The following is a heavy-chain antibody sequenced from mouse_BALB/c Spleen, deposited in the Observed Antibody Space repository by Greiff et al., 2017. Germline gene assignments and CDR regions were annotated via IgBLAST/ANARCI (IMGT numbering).Heavy chain of an antibody. CDR1: GFSLTSYG. Sequence: VQRVESGPGLVQPSQSLSITCTVSGFSLTSYGVHWVRQSPGKGLEWLGVIWSGGSTDYNAAFISRLSISKDNSKSQVFFKMNSLQANDTAIYYCASVNFYAMDYWGQGTSVTVSS. CDR3: ASVNFYAMDY. CDR2: IWSGGST. J-gene: IGHJ4*01. D-gene: IGHD1-3*01. V-gene: IGHV2-2*02.